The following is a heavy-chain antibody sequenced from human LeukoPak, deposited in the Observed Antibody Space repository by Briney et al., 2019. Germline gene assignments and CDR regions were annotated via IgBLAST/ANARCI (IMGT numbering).Heavy chain of an antibody. CDR1: GGSIKSYY. V-gene: IGHV4-59*01. CDR3: ARAMGGAGTVTDY. Sequence: SETLFLTCTVSGGSIKSYYWSWIRQPPGKGLEWIGQIYYSGGTNYNPSLKSRVTISLDTSKNQFSLKLTSVTAADTAVYYCARAMGGAGTVTDYWGQGTLVTVSS. J-gene: IGHJ4*02. D-gene: IGHD6-13*01. CDR2: IYYSGGT.